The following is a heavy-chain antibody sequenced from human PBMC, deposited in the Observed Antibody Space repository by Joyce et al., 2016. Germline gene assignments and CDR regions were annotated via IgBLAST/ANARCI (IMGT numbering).Heavy chain of an antibody. J-gene: IGHJ5*02. V-gene: IGHV5-10-1*03. CDR3: ARHVITGLKKLDP. D-gene: IGHD3-16*01. CDR2: IAPSDSYT. CDR1: GYSFISNW. Sequence: EVQLVQSGAEVRKPGESLRISCKASGYSFISNWITWVRQMPGKGLGWMGRIAPSDSYTNYSPSFRGHVTMSADKSTSTAYLQWNSLKASDTAIYYCARHVITGLKKLDPWGQGTLVTVSS.